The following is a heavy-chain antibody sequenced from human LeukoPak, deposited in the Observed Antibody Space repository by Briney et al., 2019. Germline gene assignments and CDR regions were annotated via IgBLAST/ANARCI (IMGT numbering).Heavy chain of an antibody. Sequence: SETLSLTCTVSGASINNYYWSWIRQPPGKGLEWIGYIHYSGSTDYNPSLKSRVTISLDTSKNQFSLKLSSVTAADTAVYYCAESRSANYYPGYWGPGTLVTVSS. CDR1: GASINNYY. D-gene: IGHD4/OR15-4a*01. CDR2: IHYSGST. J-gene: IGHJ4*02. CDR3: AESRSANYYPGY. V-gene: IGHV4-59*12.